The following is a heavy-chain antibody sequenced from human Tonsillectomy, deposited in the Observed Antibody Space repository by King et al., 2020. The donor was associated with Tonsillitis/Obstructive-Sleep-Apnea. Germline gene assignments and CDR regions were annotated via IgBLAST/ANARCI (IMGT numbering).Heavy chain of an antibody. CDR1: GGTFSSYA. J-gene: IGHJ6*03. D-gene: IGHD7-27*01. CDR2: IIPIFGTA. CDR3: ARGLHSTSPNGGKSYSYLNF. V-gene: IGHV1-69*01. Sequence: VQLVQSGAEVKKPGSSVKVSCKASGGTFSSYAISWVRQAPGQGLEWMGGIIPIFGTANYAQKFQGRVTITADESTSTAYMELSSLRSEDTAVYYCARGLHSTSPNGGKSYSYLNFWGKGTTVTVSS.